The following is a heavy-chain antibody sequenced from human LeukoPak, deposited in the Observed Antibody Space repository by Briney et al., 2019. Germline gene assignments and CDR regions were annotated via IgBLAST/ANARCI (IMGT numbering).Heavy chain of an antibody. J-gene: IGHJ3*02. CDR1: GFTFTTHS. D-gene: IGHD2-15*01. Sequence: PGGSLRLSCAASGFTFTTHSMHWVRQAPGKGLEWVAIIWYDESNKYYSDSVKGRFTISRDISKNRLYLQMNSLRAEDTAVYYCARGRSPTDAFDIWGQGTMVTVSS. V-gene: IGHV3-33*01. CDR3: ARGRSPTDAFDI. CDR2: IWYDESNK.